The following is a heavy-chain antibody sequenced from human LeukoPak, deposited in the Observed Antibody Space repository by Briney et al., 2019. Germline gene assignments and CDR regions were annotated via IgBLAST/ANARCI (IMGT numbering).Heavy chain of an antibody. V-gene: IGHV4-59*10. CDR1: GGSISSSY. CDR2: FYTSGST. D-gene: IGHD3-10*01. CDR3: ARGPYGSGSYY. J-gene: IGHJ4*02. Sequence: SETLSLTCTVYGGSISSSYWSWIRQPAGKGLEWLGRFYTSGSTNYNFNPSLKSRFTMSVDTSKNQFSLKLTSVTAADTAVYFCARGPYGSGSYYWGQGTLVTVSS.